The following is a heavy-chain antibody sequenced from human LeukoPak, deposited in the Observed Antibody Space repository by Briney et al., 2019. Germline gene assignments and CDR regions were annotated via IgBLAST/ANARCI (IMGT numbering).Heavy chain of an antibody. D-gene: IGHD1-26*01. Sequence: GGSLRLSCAASGFTVSSNYMSWVRQAPGRGLEWVSVIYSGGSTYYADSVKGRFTNSRDNSKNTLYLQMNSLRAEDTAVYYCAGDRATSYFDYWGQGALVTISS. V-gene: IGHV3-53*01. CDR3: AGDRATSYFDY. CDR1: GFTVSSNY. CDR2: IYSGGST. J-gene: IGHJ4*02.